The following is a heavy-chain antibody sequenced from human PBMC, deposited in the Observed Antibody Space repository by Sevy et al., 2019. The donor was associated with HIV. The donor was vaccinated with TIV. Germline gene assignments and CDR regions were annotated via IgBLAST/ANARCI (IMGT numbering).Heavy chain of an antibody. Sequence: GGSLRLSCAASGFTFSSYGMNWVRQAPGKGLEWVSSISTSSTFIYYADSVMGRFTISRANAKKLLYLQMNSLRAEDTAVYYCARDLSSSWQFDYWGQGTLVTVSS. J-gene: IGHJ4*02. CDR1: GFTFSSYG. V-gene: IGHV3-21*01. CDR3: ARDLSSSWQFDY. D-gene: IGHD6-13*01. CDR2: ISTSSTFI.